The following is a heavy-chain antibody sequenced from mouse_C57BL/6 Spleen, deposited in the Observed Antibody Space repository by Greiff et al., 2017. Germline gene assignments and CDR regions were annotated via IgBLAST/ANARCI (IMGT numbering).Heavy chain of an antibody. CDR1: GYTFTDYN. D-gene: IGHD2-1*01. CDR2: INPNNGGT. J-gene: IGHJ1*03. CDR3: ADTSGVTTYGYFDV. V-gene: IGHV1-22*01. Sequence: EVQLQQSGPELVKPGASVKMSCKASGYTFTDYNMHWVKQSHGKSLEWIGYINPNNGGTSYNQKFKGKATLTVNKSSSTAYMELRSLTSEDSAVYYCADTSGVTTYGYFDVWGTGTTVTVSS.